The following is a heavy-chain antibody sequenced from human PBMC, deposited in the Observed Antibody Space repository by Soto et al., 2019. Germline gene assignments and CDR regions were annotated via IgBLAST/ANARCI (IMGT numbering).Heavy chain of an antibody. CDR1: GGSMRNYF. V-gene: IGHV4-59*01. J-gene: IGHJ4*02. CDR3: AAGEASSRNLAPYYLDF. Sequence: KASETLSLTCTVSGGSMRNYFWTWIRQPPGKGLEWMGYIHYSGTTSFFPSYNPSLRSRVTISEDTSKNQFSLKLLSVTTADTAVYFCAAGEASSRNLAPYYLDFWGQGTLVTVSS. CDR2: IHYSGTT. D-gene: IGHD6-13*01.